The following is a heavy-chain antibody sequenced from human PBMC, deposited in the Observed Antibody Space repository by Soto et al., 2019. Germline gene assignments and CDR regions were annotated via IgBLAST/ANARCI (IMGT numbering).Heavy chain of an antibody. CDR3: TRDLQRWFGELSDY. J-gene: IGHJ4*02. Sequence: GGSLRLSCTASGFTFGDYAMSWFRQAPGKGLEWVGFIRRKAYGGTTEYAASVKGRLTISRDDSKSNAYLQMNSLKTEDTAVYYCTRDLQRWFGELSDYWGQGTLVTVSS. D-gene: IGHD3-10*01. CDR2: IRRKAYGGTT. V-gene: IGHV3-49*03. CDR1: GFTFGDYA.